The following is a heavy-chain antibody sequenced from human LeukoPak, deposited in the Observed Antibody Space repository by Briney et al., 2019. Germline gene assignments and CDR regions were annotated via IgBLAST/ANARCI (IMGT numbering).Heavy chain of an antibody. V-gene: IGHV4-4*02. Sequence: PSGTLSLTCGVSGGSISGTNWWSWVRQPPGQGLEWIGEISLRGLTNYNPSLRSRLTMSLDESKNQVSLNLTAVTAADTAVYYCSRESGPFSPFGFWGQGTLVSVHS. CDR2: ISLRGLT. CDR1: GGSISGTNW. CDR3: SRESGPFSPFGF. J-gene: IGHJ4*02. D-gene: IGHD1-26*01.